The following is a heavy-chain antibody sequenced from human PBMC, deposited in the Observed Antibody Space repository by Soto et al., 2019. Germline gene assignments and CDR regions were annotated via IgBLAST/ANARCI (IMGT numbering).Heavy chain of an antibody. CDR3: ANLLYSNYVLTNC. CDR2: ISGDGYST. D-gene: IGHD4-4*01. Sequence: QPGGSLRLSCAASGFTFSSYAMSWVRQAPGKGLEWVSAISGDGYSTYSADSVKGRFTISRDNSKNTLYLRMNSLRAEDTAVYYCANLLYSNYVLTNCWGQGTLVTVS. J-gene: IGHJ4*02. V-gene: IGHV3-23*01. CDR1: GFTFSSYA.